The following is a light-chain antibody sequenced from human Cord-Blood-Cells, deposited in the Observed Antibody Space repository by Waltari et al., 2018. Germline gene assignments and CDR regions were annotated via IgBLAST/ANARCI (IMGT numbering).Light chain of an antibody. CDR1: SSDVGSYNL. CDR3: CSYAGSSTYVV. CDR2: EGS. Sequence: SALTQPASVSGSPGQSITISCTGTSSDVGSYNLVSWYQQHPGKAPKLMIYEGSKRPSGVSNRFSGSKSGNTASLTISGLQAEDEADYYCCSYAGSSTYVVFGGGTK. V-gene: IGLV2-23*01. J-gene: IGLJ2*01.